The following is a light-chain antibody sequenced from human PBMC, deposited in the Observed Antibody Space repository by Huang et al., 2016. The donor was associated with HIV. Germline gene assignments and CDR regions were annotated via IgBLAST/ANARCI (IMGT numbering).Light chain of an antibody. Sequence: EIVMTQSSDTRSVSPGERATLSCRASQSVSSNLAWYQQKPGQAPRLLIYGASTRATGIPARFSGSGSVTEFTLTISSLQSEDFAVYYCQQYNNWPLTFGGGTKVEIK. J-gene: IGKJ4*01. V-gene: IGKV3-15*01. CDR3: QQYNNWPLT. CDR1: QSVSSN. CDR2: GAS.